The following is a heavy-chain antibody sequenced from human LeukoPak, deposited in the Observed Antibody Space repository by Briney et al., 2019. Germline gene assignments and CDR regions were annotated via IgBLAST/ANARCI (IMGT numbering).Heavy chain of an antibody. CDR2: ISDGGGST. D-gene: IGHD1-1*01. Sequence: GGSLRLSCAASGFTFSSYAMTWVRQAPGKGLEWVSTISDGGGSTYYADSVQGRFTVSRDNSNNTLYLQMDSLRVEDTALYYCAKDVGQGGTTGTTSVYWGQGTLVTVSS. CDR3: AKDVGQGGTTGTTSVY. J-gene: IGHJ4*02. V-gene: IGHV3-23*01. CDR1: GFTFSSYA.